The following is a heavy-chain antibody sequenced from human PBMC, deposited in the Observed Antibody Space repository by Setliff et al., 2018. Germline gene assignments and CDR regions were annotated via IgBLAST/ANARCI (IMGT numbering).Heavy chain of an antibody. CDR2: IKSKADGGTA. CDR3: ATRLGDF. V-gene: IGHV3-15*01. Sequence: GGSLRLSCAASGFTFSNAWMSWVRQAPGKRLEWVGRIKSKADGGTAAFAAPVKGRFTISRDDSKNTMSLQMNSLKTEDTAVYFCATRLGDFWGQGTLVTVSS. CDR1: GFTFSNAW. J-gene: IGHJ4*02.